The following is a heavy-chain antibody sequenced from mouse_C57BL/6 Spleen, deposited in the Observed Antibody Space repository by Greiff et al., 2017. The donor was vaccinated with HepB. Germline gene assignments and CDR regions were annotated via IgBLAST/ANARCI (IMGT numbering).Heavy chain of an antibody. CDR1: GFNIKDDY. CDR3: TRAYYGSSYWYFDV. V-gene: IGHV14-4*01. J-gene: IGHJ1*03. D-gene: IGHD1-1*01. CDR2: IDPENGDT. Sequence: EVQGVESGAELVRPGASVKSSCTASGFNIKDDYMHWVKQRPEQGLEWIGWIDPENGDTEYASKFQGKATITADTSSNTAYLQLSSLTSEDTAVYYCTRAYYGSSYWYFDVWGTGTTVTVSS.